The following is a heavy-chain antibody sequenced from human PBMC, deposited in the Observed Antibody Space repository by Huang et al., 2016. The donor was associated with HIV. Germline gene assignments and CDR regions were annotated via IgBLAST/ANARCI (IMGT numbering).Heavy chain of an antibody. CDR2: RSYDGIHK. V-gene: IGHV3-30*18. D-gene: IGHD3-10*01. J-gene: IGHJ6*03. CDR1: GFNFNTYG. CDR3: AKGGVVQWFGQLTPEHYNYYYMDV. Sequence: QVQLVESGGGVVQPGRSLRLSCAASGFNFNTYGIHWVRQAPGMGMEWVAVRSYDGIHKYFGEAVKVRFTIYRDNPKNTLYLQMNSLRAEDTAIYFCAKGGVVQWFGQLTPEHYNYYYMDVWGKGTTVTVSS.